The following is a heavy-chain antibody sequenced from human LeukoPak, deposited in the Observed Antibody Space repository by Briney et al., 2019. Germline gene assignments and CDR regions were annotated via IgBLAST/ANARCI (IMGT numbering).Heavy chain of an antibody. V-gene: IGHV4-31*03. CDR1: GYSISSGYY. CDR2: IYYSGST. Sequence: SETLSLTCTVSGYSISSGYYWSWIRQHPGKGPEWIGYIYYSGSTYYNPSLKSRVTISVDTSKNQFSLKLSSVTAADTAVYYCASFRLYYYYGMDVWGQGTTVTVSS. D-gene: IGHD6-25*01. CDR3: ASFRLYYYYGMDV. J-gene: IGHJ6*02.